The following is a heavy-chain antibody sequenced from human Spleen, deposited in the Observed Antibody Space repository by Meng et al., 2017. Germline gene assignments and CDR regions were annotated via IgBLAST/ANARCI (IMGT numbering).Heavy chain of an antibody. CDR3: AKTRYGDSREYFQH. D-gene: IGHD4-17*01. J-gene: IGHJ1*01. Sequence: GESLKISCAASGFTFSSYAMSWVRQAPGKGLEWVSAISGSGGSTYYADSVKGRFTSSRDNSKNTLYLQMNSLRAEDTAVYYCAKTRYGDSREYFQHWGQGTLVTVSS. V-gene: IGHV3-23*01. CDR2: ISGSGGST. CDR1: GFTFSSYA.